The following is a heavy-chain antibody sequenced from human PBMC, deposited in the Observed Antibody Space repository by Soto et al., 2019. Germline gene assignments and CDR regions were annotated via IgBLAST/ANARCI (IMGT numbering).Heavy chain of an antibody. J-gene: IGHJ4*02. CDR2: IYYSGST. Sequence: PSETLSLTCTVSGGSISSSSYYWGWIRQPPGKGLEWIGSIYYSGSTYYNPSLKSRVTISVDTSKNQFSLKLSSVTAADTAVYYCARQDILTGYRSHYFDYWGQGTLVTVSS. D-gene: IGHD3-9*01. V-gene: IGHV4-39*01. CDR1: GGSISSSSYY. CDR3: ARQDILTGYRSHYFDY.